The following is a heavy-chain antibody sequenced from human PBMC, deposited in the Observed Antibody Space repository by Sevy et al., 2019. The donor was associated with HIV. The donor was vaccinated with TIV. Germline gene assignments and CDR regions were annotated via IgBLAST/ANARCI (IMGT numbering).Heavy chain of an antibody. CDR2: ISGTSSITS. CDR3: AKDHIAVVGDAFDV. J-gene: IGHJ3*01. V-gene: IGHV3-23*01. CDR1: GFSFSNYA. Sequence: GGSLRLSCAASGFSFSNYAMNWVRQAPGKGLEWVSAISGTSSITSYYAHSVKGRFTISRDNSKNTLYLQMNSLRAEDTAIYYYAKDHIAVVGDAFDVWGPGTKVTVSS. D-gene: IGHD2-21*01.